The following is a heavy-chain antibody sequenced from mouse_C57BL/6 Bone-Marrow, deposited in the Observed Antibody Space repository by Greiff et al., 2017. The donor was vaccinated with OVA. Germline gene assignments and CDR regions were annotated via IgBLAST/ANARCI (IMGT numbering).Heavy chain of an antibody. CDR2: INPGSGGT. J-gene: IGHJ1*03. CDR1: GYAFTNYL. V-gene: IGHV1-54*01. Sequence: QVQLKESGAELVRPGTSVKVSCKASGYAFTNYLIEWVKQRPGQGLEWIGVINPGSGGTNYNEKFKGKATLTADKSSSTAYMQLSSLASEDSAVYFGARAGIAWYFDVWGTGTTVTVSS. CDR3: ARAGIAWYFDV.